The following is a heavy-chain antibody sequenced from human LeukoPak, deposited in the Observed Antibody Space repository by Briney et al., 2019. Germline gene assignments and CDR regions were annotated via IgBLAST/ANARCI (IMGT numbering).Heavy chain of an antibody. CDR3: ARSGFSTGFYLDF. J-gene: IGHJ4*02. V-gene: IGHV1-2*02. CDR2: IDPPSGTP. CDR1: GYTFTGHF. Sequence: RASVKVSCKASGYTFTGHFIHWLRQAPGQGLEWMGWIDPPSGTPHYAQKFQDAVTLTRDTSIGTAYMEVHRLQPDDTDVYYCARSGFSTGFYLDFWGQGTLISVSS. D-gene: IGHD6-19*01.